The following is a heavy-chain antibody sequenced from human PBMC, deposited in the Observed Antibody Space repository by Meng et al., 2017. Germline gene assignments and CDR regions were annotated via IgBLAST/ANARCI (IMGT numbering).Heavy chain of an antibody. J-gene: IGHJ4*02. V-gene: IGHV3-49*03. Sequence: GGSLRLSCTASGFTFGDYAMSWFRQAPGKGLEWVGFIRSKAYGGTTEYAASGKGRFTIARDDYKSIAYLQMNSLKTEDTAVYYCTRDDGGRIAVAGTRACDYWGQGTLVTVSS. CDR1: GFTFGDYA. CDR3: TRDDGGRIAVAGTRACDY. CDR2: IRSKAYGGTT. D-gene: IGHD6-19*01.